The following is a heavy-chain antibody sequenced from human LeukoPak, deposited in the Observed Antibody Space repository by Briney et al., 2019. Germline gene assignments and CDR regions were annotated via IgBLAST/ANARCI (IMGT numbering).Heavy chain of an antibody. CDR3: AKPPRYCSVGSCYSAFDY. V-gene: IGHV3-23*01. CDR1: GFTFSNYA. J-gene: IGHJ4*02. D-gene: IGHD2-15*01. Sequence: GGSLRLSCAASGFTFSNYAMSWVRQAPGTGLEWLSAISGSASSAFYADSVKGRFSISRDNSKDTLYLQMNTLRAEDTAVYYCAKPPRYCSVGSCYSAFDYWGPGTLVTVSS. CDR2: ISGSASSA.